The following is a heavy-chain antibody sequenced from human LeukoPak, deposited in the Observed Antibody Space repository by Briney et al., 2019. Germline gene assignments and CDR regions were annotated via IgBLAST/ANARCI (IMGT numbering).Heavy chain of an antibody. J-gene: IGHJ5*02. CDR3: ARDRLDIVLMVYANWFDP. Sequence: ASVKVSCKASGYTFTSYGISWVRQAPGQGLEWMGWISAYNGNTNYAQKLQGRVTMTTDTSTSTAYMELRSLRSDDMAVYYCARDRLDIVLMVYANWFDPWGQGTLVTVSS. CDR2: ISAYNGNT. CDR1: GYTFTSYG. V-gene: IGHV1-18*03. D-gene: IGHD2-8*01.